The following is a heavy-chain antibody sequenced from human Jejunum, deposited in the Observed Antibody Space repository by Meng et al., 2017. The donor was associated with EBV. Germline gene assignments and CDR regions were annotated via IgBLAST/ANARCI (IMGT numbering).Heavy chain of an antibody. D-gene: IGHD1-1*01. J-gene: IGHJ4*02. CDR2: IYYTGTT. V-gene: IGHV4-28*01. Sequence: QVQSQAAGPGLVKPSDHLSLTCAVSGYSMRNSNWWGWIRQPPGKGLEWIGYIYYTGTTYYNPSLKSRVTMSIDTSKNHFSLKLTSVTTMDTAVYYCAKRMPGTGFDYWGQGTLVTVSS. CDR1: GYSMRNSNW. CDR3: AKRMPGTGFDY.